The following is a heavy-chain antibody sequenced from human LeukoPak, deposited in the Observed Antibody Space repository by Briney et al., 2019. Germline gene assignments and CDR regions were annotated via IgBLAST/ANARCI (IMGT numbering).Heavy chain of an antibody. V-gene: IGHV3-30*18. CDR2: MSYDGTNK. CDR3: AKRGYCSGGRCYSFHFDY. J-gene: IGHJ4*02. Sequence: PGGSLRLSCAASGFTFSSHGMHWVRQAPGKWLEWVALMSYDGTNKVYADSVKGRFTISRDNSKNTLYLEMNNLRAEDTAVYYCAKRGYCSGGRCYSFHFDYWGQGTLVTVSS. D-gene: IGHD2-15*01. CDR1: GFTFSSHG.